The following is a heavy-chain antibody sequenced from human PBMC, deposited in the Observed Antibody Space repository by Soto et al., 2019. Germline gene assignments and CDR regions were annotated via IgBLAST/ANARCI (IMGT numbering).Heavy chain of an antibody. CDR1: GFTFSSYW. CDR3: ARDPNIVLVPAAIYYYYGMDV. V-gene: IGHV3-7*01. D-gene: IGHD2-2*01. Sequence: GGSLRLSCAASGFTFSSYWMSWVRQAPGKGLEWVANIKQDGSEKYYVDSVKGRFTISRDNAKNSLYLQMNSLRAEDTAVYYCARDPNIVLVPAAIYYYYGMDVWGQGTTVTVSS. J-gene: IGHJ6*02. CDR2: IKQDGSEK.